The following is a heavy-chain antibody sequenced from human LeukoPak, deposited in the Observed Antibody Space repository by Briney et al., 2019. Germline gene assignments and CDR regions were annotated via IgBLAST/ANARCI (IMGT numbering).Heavy chain of an antibody. Sequence: GASVKVSCKASGYTFTSYDINWVRQATGQGLEWMGWISAYNGNTNYAQKLQGRVTMTTDTSTSTAYMELRSLRSDDTAVYYCARDQAIVGTLHWFDPWGQGTLVTVSS. J-gene: IGHJ5*02. CDR1: GYTFTSYD. CDR2: ISAYNGNT. CDR3: ARDQAIVGTLHWFDP. V-gene: IGHV1-18*01. D-gene: IGHD5-12*01.